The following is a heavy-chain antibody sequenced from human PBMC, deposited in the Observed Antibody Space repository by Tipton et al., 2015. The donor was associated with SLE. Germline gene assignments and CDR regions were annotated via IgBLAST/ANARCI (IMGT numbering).Heavy chain of an antibody. CDR2: ISRSGSTI. V-gene: IGHV3-48*03. CDR1: GFTFSSYE. CDR3: ARDQGFRELFYLDN. Sequence: SLRLSCAASGFTFSSYEMSWVRQAPGKGLEWLSYISRSGSTIYYADSVKGRFTMSRDNAKKSLYLQMNSLRVEDTAVYYCARDQGFRELFYLDNWGQGTLVTVSS. D-gene: IGHD3-10*01. J-gene: IGHJ4*02.